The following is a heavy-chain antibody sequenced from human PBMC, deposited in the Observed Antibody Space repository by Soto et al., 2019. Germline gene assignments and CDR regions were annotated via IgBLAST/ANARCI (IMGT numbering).Heavy chain of an antibody. CDR2: IWYDGSNK. CDR3: AMGSWYLQH. Sequence: QVQLVESGGGVVQPGRSLRLSCAASGFTSSSYGMHWVRQAPGKGLEWVAGIWYDGSNKYYADSVKGRFTISRDNSKHTLYLQMNSLLAEDTAVYYCAMGSWYLQHWGQGTLVTVSS. D-gene: IGHD3-10*01. J-gene: IGHJ1*01. CDR1: GFTSSSYG. V-gene: IGHV3-33*01.